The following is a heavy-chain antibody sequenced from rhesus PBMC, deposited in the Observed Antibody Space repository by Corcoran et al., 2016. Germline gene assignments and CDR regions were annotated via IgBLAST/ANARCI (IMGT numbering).Heavy chain of an antibody. V-gene: IGHV4-65*02. CDR1: GYSTRSNNW. CDR2: IGGNSGDT. J-gene: IGHJ4*01. CDR3: ARQSVDTAGTTNFDF. Sequence: QVQLQESGPGLVKPSETLSLTCVVSGYSTRSNNWWSWIPQIPGQAMEWIGNIGGNSGDTYYNPSLQLRVTISKDTSKNQLSLKLNAMTAADTAIYYCARQSVDTAGTTNFDFWGQGVLVTVSS. D-gene: IGHD1-14*01.